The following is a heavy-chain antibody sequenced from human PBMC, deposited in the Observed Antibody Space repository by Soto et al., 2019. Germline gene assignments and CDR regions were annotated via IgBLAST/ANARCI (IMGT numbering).Heavy chain of an antibody. CDR1: GFVFDDYA. CDR2: ISWNSGTI. Sequence: EVQLVESGGGLVQPGRSLRLSCAASGFVFDDYAMHWVRQTPGKGLEWVSSISWNSGTIGYADSVKGRFTISRDNAKNSLYLQMTSLRAEDTALYYCAKDWGSSGWFLDYWGQGTVVTVSS. CDR3: AKDWGSSGWFLDY. D-gene: IGHD6-19*01. V-gene: IGHV3-9*01. J-gene: IGHJ4*02.